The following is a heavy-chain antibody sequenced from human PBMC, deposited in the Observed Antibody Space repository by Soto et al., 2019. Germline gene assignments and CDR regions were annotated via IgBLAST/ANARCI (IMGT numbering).Heavy chain of an antibody. CDR3: GRGRSGQIVVFY. CDR2: IGPESGAT. D-gene: IGHD1-26*01. J-gene: IGHJ4*02. Sequence: ASVKVSCKASGYTFTDRYIHWVRQTPEQGPEWMGEIGPESGATRYAQRFQGRVTMTRDMSITTVYMELNNLSPDDTAVYYCGRGRSGQIVVFYWGQGTPVTVSS. CDR1: GYTFTDRY. V-gene: IGHV1-2*02.